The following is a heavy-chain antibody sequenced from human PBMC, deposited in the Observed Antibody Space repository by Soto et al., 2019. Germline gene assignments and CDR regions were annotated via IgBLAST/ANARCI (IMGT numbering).Heavy chain of an antibody. Sequence: ASVNVSCKASGNTFTSYYMHWVRQAPGEGLEWMGIINPSGGSKSYAQKFQGRVNMTRDTSTSTVYMELSSLRSEDTAVYYCARVADYYDRTPGVCDIWGNGKLVNVS. CDR3: ARVADYYDRTPGVCDI. V-gene: IGHV1-46*01. CDR1: GNTFTSYY. D-gene: IGHD3-22*01. J-gene: IGHJ3*02. CDR2: INPSGGSK.